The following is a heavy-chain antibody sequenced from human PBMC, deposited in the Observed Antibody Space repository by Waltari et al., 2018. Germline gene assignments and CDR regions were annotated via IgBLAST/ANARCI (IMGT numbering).Heavy chain of an antibody. J-gene: IGHJ2*01. V-gene: IGHV4-39*07. Sequence: QLQLQASGPGLVKPSETLSLTCTVSGGSISSSSYYWGWIRQPPGKGLGWIGSSYYSGSTYYNPSRKSRVTISVDTSKNQVSRKLSSVTAADAAVYYCARDWGGSGFVVDLWGRGTLVTVSS. CDR1: GGSISSSSYY. D-gene: IGHD2-15*01. CDR2: SYYSGST. CDR3: ARDWGGSGFVVDL.